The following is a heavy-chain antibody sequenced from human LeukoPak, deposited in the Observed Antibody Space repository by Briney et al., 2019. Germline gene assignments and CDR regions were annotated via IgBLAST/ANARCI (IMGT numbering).Heavy chain of an antibody. D-gene: IGHD2-2*01. V-gene: IGHV4-39*01. J-gene: IGHJ6*03. Sequence: SETLSLTCTVSGGSLSSSSYYWGWIRQPPGKGLEWIGSIYYSGSTYYNPSLKSRVTISVDTSKNQFSLKLSSVTAADTAVYYCAALPRTVVPAAISYYYYYMDVWGKGTTVTVSS. CDR3: AALPRTVVPAAISYYYYYMDV. CDR1: GGSLSSSSYY. CDR2: IYYSGST.